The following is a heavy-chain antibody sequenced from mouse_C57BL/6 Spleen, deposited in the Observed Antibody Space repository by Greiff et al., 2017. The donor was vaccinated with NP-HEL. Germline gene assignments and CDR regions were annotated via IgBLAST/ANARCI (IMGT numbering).Heavy chain of an antibody. J-gene: IGHJ3*01. Sequence: VQLKESGPGLVKPSQSLSLTCSVTGYSITSGYYWNWIRQFPGNKLEWMGYISYDGSNNYNPSLKNRISITRDTSKNQFFLKLNSVTTEDTATYYCAKGGAYDYGFAYWGQGTLVTVSA. CDR1: GYSITSGYY. V-gene: IGHV3-6*01. D-gene: IGHD2-4*01. CDR3: AKGGAYDYGFAY. CDR2: ISYDGSN.